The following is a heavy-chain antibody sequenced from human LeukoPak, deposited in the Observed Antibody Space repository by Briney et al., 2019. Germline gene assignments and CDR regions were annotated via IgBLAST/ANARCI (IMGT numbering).Heavy chain of an antibody. V-gene: IGHV3-30*04. CDR3: ARDYGYYFDY. D-gene: IGHD4-17*01. Sequence: GGSLRLSCAASGFTSSSYAMHWVRQAPGKGLEWVAVISYDGSNKYYADSVKGRFTISRDNSKNTLYLQMNSLRAEDTAVYYCARDYGYYFDYWGQGTLVTVSS. J-gene: IGHJ4*02. CDR2: ISYDGSNK. CDR1: GFTSSSYA.